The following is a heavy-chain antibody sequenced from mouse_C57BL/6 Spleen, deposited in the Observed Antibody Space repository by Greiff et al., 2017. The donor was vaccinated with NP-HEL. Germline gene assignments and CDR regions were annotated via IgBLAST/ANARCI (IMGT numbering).Heavy chain of an antibody. J-gene: IGHJ2*01. D-gene: IGHD1-1*02. V-gene: IGHV5-16*01. CDR3: ARESGGFDY. CDR1: GFTFSDYY. Sequence: EVMLVESEGGLVQPGSSMKLSCTASGFTFSDYYMAWVRQVPEKGLEWVANINYDGSSTYYLDSLKSRFIISRDNAKNILYLQMSSLKSEDTATYYCARESGGFDYWGQGTTLTVSS. CDR2: INYDGSST.